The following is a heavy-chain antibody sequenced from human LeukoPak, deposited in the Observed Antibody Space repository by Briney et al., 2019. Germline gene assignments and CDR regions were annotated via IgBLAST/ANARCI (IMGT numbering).Heavy chain of an antibody. Sequence: SETLSLTCTVSGGSISSYYWSWIRQPPGEGLDWIGYIYYTGSTNYNPSLKSRVTLSVDTSKNQFSLKLSSMTAADTAVYYCARSGRGLATRFDPWGQGILVTVSS. CDR3: ARSGRGLATRFDP. V-gene: IGHV4-59*13. J-gene: IGHJ5*02. D-gene: IGHD1-26*01. CDR2: IYYTGST. CDR1: GGSISSYY.